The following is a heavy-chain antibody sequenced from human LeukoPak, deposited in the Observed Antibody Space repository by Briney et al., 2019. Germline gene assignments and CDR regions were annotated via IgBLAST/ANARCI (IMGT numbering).Heavy chain of an antibody. V-gene: IGHV3-30*04. CDR3: ARVDGDYGPFDY. D-gene: IGHD4-17*01. J-gene: IGHJ4*02. CDR2: ISYDGSNK. Sequence: TGGSLRLSCAASGFTFSSYAMHWVRQAPGKGLEGVAVISYDGSNKYYADSVKGRFTISRDNSKNTLYLQMNSLRAEDTAVYYCARVDGDYGPFDYWGQGTLVTVSS. CDR1: GFTFSSYA.